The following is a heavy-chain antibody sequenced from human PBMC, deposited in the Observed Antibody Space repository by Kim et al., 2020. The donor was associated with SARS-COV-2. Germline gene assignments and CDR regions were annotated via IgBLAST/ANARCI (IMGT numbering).Heavy chain of an antibody. CDR2: IYPGDSDT. D-gene: IGHD3-22*01. Sequence: GESLKISCKGSRYSFTSYWIGWVRHMPGKGLEWIGIIYPGDSDTRYSPSFQGQVTISADKSISTAYLQWSSLKASDTAMYYCARHKGFYYDNSGYYLDYWGQGTLVTVSS. CDR3: ARHKGFYYDNSGYYLDY. CDR1: RYSFTSYW. V-gene: IGHV5-51*01. J-gene: IGHJ4*02.